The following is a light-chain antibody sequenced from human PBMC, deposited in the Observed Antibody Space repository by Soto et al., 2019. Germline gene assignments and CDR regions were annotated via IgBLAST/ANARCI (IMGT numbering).Light chain of an antibody. CDR3: ATWDDSPSGRSWV. Sequence: QSVLTQSPSASGTPGQMVSISCSGSSSNIGSNNVYWYQHFPGSAPRFLIYPNSPRPSGVPDRFSASKSGNSASLVISGLRPEDEATYYCATWDDSPSGRSWVFGGGTKLTVL. J-gene: IGLJ3*02. CDR1: SSNIGSNN. CDR2: PNS. V-gene: IGLV1-47*01.